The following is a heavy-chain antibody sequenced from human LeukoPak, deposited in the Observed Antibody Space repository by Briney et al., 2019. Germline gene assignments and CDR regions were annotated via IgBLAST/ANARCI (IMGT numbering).Heavy chain of an antibody. D-gene: IGHD3-10*01. CDR2: ISYDGSDK. J-gene: IGHJ3*02. V-gene: IGHV3-30*03. CDR3: ARARTDYYYGSGMGDAFDI. Sequence: PGGSLRLSCEASGFTFNTNAMHWVRQPSGKGLEWVALISYDGSDKIYTDSVKGRFTISRDNSKNTLYLQMNSLRAEDTAVYYCARARTDYYYGSGMGDAFDIWGQGTMVTVSS. CDR1: GFTFNTNA.